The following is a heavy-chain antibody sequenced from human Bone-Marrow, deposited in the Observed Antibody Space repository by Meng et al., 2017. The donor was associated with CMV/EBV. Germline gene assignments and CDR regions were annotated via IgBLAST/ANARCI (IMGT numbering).Heavy chain of an antibody. Sequence: RQPPGKGLEWIGSIYYSGSTYYNPSLKSRVTISVDTSKNQFSLKLSSVTAADTAVYYCARDRVVVVPAASPKNQAPPDYYYYGMDVWGQGTTVTVSS. V-gene: IGHV4-39*07. J-gene: IGHJ6*02. CDR3: ARDRVVVVPAASPKNQAPPDYYYYGMDV. D-gene: IGHD2-2*01. CDR2: IYYSGST.